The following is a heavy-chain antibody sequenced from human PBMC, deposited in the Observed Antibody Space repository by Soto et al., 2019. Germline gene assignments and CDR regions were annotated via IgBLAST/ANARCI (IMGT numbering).Heavy chain of an antibody. V-gene: IGHV3-30-3*01. CDR1: GFTFSSYA. Sequence: QVQLVESGGGVVPPGRSLRLSCAASGFTFSSYAMHWVRQAPGKGLEWVAVISYDGSNKYYADSVKGRFTISRDNSKNTLYLQMNSLRAEDTAVYYCARDSADSSSYVMDVWGQGTTVTVSS. CDR3: ARDSADSSSYVMDV. D-gene: IGHD6-13*01. CDR2: ISYDGSNK. J-gene: IGHJ6*02.